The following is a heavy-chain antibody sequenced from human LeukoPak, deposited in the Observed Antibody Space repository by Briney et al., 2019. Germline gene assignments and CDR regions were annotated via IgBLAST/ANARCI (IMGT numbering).Heavy chain of an antibody. J-gene: IGHJ4*02. CDR2: IYYSGST. Sequence: SETLSLTSTVSGGSICNSDYYCSSISQHPGNCLGWIGYIYYSGSTYYNPSLKSRVSISVDTSKNQFSLKLSSVTAADTAVYYCARVGSCSGGSCYYRLFDYWGQGTLVTVSS. D-gene: IGHD2-15*01. CDR1: GGSICNSDYY. CDR3: ARVGSCSGGSCYYRLFDY. V-gene: IGHV4-31*03.